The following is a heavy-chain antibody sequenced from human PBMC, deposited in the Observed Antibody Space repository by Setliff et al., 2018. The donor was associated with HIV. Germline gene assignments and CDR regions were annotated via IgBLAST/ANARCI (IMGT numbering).Heavy chain of an antibody. CDR1: GGSISSGSYY. CDR2: IYTSGST. Sequence: SLTCTVSGGSISSGSYYWSWIRQPAGKGLEWIGYIYTSGSTNYNPSLKSRVTISVDTSKNQFSLKLSSVTAADTAVYYCARGRSDCSSTSCQYYYYYMDVWGQGTTVTVSS. J-gene: IGHJ6*03. CDR3: ARGRSDCSSTSCQYYYYYMDV. D-gene: IGHD2-2*01. V-gene: IGHV4-61*09.